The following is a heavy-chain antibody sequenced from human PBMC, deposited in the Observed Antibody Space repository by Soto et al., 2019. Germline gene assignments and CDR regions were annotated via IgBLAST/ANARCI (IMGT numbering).Heavy chain of an antibody. Sequence: GGSLRLSCAASGFTFSSYAMHWVRQAPGKGLEWVAVISYDGSNKYYADSVKGRFTISRDNSKNTLYLQMNSLRAEDTAVYYCAREYSGSYYKGVDYWGQGTLVTVSS. CDR2: ISYDGSNK. D-gene: IGHD1-26*01. J-gene: IGHJ4*02. V-gene: IGHV3-30-3*01. CDR3: AREYSGSYYKGVDY. CDR1: GFTFSSYA.